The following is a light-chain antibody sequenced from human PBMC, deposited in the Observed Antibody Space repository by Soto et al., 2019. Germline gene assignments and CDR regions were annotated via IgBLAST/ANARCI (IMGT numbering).Light chain of an antibody. CDR1: QSVSSPS. V-gene: IGKV3-20*01. CDR2: GVS. Sequence: EIVLTQSPGTLSLSPGERATLSCRASQSVSSPSLAWYQQKPGQAPRLLIYGVSSRATGVPDRFSGSGSGADVTLAISRLEHEDIAVYYCQYYGTSPPTFGPGTKVDIK. J-gene: IGKJ3*01. CDR3: QYYGTSPPT.